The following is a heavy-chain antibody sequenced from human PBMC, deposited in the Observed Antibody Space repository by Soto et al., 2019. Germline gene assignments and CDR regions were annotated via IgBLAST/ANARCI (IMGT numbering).Heavy chain of an antibody. V-gene: IGHV1-46*01. CDR3: ARGHGAGTLQYYYYMDV. CDR2: INPSRGIA. D-gene: IGHD3-16*01. J-gene: IGHJ6*03. CDR1: GYTLTSYY. Sequence: ASVKVSCKASGYTLTSYYMHWVRQAPGQGLEWMGMINPSRGIANYAQKFQGRVTMTADKSTSTAYMELSSLRSEDTAVYYCARGHGAGTLQYYYYMDVWGKGTTVTVSS.